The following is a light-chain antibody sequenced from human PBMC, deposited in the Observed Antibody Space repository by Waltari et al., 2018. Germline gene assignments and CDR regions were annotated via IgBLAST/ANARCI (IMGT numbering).Light chain of an antibody. Sequence: ERVLTQSPGTLSLSPGERATLSCRASQSVSSSYLAWYQQKPGQAPRLLIYGASNRATGIPDRFSGSGSGTDFTLTISRLEPEDFAVYYCQQYLTSPPKLTFGGGTKVEIK. CDR1: QSVSSSY. J-gene: IGKJ4*01. CDR3: QQYLTSPPKLT. V-gene: IGKV3-20*01. CDR2: GAS.